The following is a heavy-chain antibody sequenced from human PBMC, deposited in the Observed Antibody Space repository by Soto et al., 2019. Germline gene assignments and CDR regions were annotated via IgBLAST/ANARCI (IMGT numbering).Heavy chain of an antibody. CDR1: GFTFSSYS. CDR3: ARFKADILTSYYYYGMDV. D-gene: IGHD3-9*01. Sequence: EVQLVESGGGLVKPGGSLRLSCAASGFTFSSYSMNWVRQAPGKGLEWVSSISSSSSYIYYADSVKGRFTISRDNVINSLYLQMNSLRAEDTAVYYCARFKADILTSYYYYGMDVWGQGTTVTVSS. CDR2: ISSSSSYI. V-gene: IGHV3-21*01. J-gene: IGHJ6*02.